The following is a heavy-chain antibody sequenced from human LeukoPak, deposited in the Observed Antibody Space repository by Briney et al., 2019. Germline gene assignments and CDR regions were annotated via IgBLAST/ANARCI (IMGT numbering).Heavy chain of an antibody. V-gene: IGHV5-51*01. J-gene: IGHJ4*02. D-gene: IGHD5-24*01. CDR3: ARASRDGYNQNFDY. Sequence: GASLKISCKGLGSSFSSYWNAWVRQRPGKGLEWMGIIYPGGSETRYDPSFQGQVTISADSSTSTAYLQWSSLRASDTAMYYCARASRDGYNQNFDYWGQGTLVTVSS. CDR1: GSSFSSYW. CDR2: IYPGGSET.